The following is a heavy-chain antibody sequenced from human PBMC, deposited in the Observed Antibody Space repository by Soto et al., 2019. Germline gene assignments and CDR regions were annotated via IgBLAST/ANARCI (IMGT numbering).Heavy chain of an antibody. D-gene: IGHD3-22*01. CDR3: ARDYYDSSGKLYYYYYGMDV. V-gene: IGHV1-69*01. CDR2: IIPIFGTA. J-gene: IGHJ6*02. CDR1: GGTFSSYA. Sequence: QVQLVQSGAEVKKPGCSVKVSCKASGGTFSSYAISWVRQAPGQGLEWMGGIIPIFGTANYAQKFQGRVTITADESTSTAYMELSSLRSEDTAVYYCARDYYDSSGKLYYYYYGMDVWGQGTTVTVSS.